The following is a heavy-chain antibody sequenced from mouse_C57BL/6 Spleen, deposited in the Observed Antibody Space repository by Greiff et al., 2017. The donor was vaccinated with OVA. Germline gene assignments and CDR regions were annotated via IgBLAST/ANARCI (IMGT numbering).Heavy chain of an antibody. J-gene: IGHJ2*01. CDR1: GYTFTSYW. CDR3: ARKGDYYGSSFDY. CDR2: IYPGSGST. V-gene: IGHV1-55*01. Sequence: VHLQQSGAELVKPGASVKMSCKASGYTFTSYWITWVKQRPGQGLEWIGDIYPGSGSTNYNEKFKSKATLTVDTSSSTAYMQLSSLTSEDSAVYYCARKGDYYGSSFDYWGQGTTLTVSS. D-gene: IGHD1-1*01.